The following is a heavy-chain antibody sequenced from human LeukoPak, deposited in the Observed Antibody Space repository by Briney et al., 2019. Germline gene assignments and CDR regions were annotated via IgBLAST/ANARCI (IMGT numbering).Heavy chain of an antibody. V-gene: IGHV3-30*02. Sequence: GSLRLSCAASGFTFSSYGVHWVRQAPGKGLEWVAFIRYDGSNKYYADSVKGRFTISRDNSKNTLYLQMNSLRAEDTAVYYCAKDRQVRSVAYDAFDIWGQGTMVIVSS. CDR2: IRYDGSNK. CDR1: GFTFSSYG. D-gene: IGHD3-3*01. CDR3: AKDRQVRSVAYDAFDI. J-gene: IGHJ3*02.